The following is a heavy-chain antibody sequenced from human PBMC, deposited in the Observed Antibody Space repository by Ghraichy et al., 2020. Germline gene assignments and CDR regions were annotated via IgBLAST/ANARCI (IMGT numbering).Heavy chain of an antibody. CDR3: AKDIRLRLGGASPTFDI. CDR2: VGGNGGDT. D-gene: IGHD3-16*01. Sequence: GGSLRLSCAASGFTFSNFAMNWVRQAPGEGLEWVSNVGGNGGDTNYADSVKGRFTVSRDNSKNTLYLQMNSLRVDDTAVYYCAKDIRLRLGGASPTFDIWDQGTVVTVSS. CDR1: GFTFSNFA. J-gene: IGHJ3*02. V-gene: IGHV3-23*01.